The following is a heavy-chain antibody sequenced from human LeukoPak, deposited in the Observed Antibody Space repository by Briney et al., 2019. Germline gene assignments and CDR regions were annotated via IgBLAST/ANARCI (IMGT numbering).Heavy chain of an antibody. V-gene: IGHV3-23*01. Sequence: GGSLRLSCAASGFTFSSYGMSWVRQAPGKGLEWVSGISGSAGSTYYADSVKGRFAIARDNSKNTLYLQMNSLRAEDTAVYYCARDFSDIVVVVAATYPYYGMDVWGQGTTVTVSS. CDR2: ISGSAGST. CDR3: ARDFSDIVVVVAATYPYYGMDV. J-gene: IGHJ6*02. D-gene: IGHD2-15*01. CDR1: GFTFSSYG.